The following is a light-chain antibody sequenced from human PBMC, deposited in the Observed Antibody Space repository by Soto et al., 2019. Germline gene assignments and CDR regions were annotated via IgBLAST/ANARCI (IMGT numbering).Light chain of an antibody. V-gene: IGKV1-39*01. CDR3: QQTSSVPRT. CDR1: QSISRY. J-gene: IGKJ2*01. CDR2: AAS. Sequence: DIQVTQSPSSLSASVGDRVTISCRTSQSISRYLHWYQHRPGKAPNLLIYAASSLQSGVPSRFSGSGSGTDFTLTINSLQPEDFATYYCQQTSSVPRTFGQGTKLEIK.